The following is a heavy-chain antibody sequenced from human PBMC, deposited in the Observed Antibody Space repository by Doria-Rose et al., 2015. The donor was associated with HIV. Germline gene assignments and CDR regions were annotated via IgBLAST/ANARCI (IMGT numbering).Heavy chain of an antibody. CDR2: INHSGST. Sequence: QVQLQQWDAGLVKPSETLSLTCAVFGGSFSGYYWSWIRQPPGKGLEWIGEINHSGSTNYKTSLKSRVTISSDTSKNLFALRLSSVPAADTAVYYCARGLLRGGWNDVDYYYGMDVWGQGTTVTVSS. V-gene: IGHV4-34*01. CDR1: GGSFSGYY. D-gene: IGHD1-1*01. CDR3: ARGLLRGGWNDVDYYYGMDV. J-gene: IGHJ6*02.